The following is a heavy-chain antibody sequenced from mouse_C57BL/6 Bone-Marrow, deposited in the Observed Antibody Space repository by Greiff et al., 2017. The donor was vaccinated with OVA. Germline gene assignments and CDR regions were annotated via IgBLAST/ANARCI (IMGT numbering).Heavy chain of an antibody. CDR3: ARQRKITTVVGDFDY. Sequence: QVQLQQPGAELVKPGASVKLSCKASGYTFTSYWMHWVKQRPGQGLEWIGMIHPNSGSTNYNEKFKSKATLTVDKSSSTAYMQLSSLTSEDSAVYYGARQRKITTVVGDFDYWGQGTTLTVSS. V-gene: IGHV1-64*01. CDR1: GYTFTSYW. D-gene: IGHD1-1*01. J-gene: IGHJ2*01. CDR2: IHPNSGST.